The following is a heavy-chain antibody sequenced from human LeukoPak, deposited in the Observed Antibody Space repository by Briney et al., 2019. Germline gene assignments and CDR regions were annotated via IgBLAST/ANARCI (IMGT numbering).Heavy chain of an antibody. CDR3: ARVIYGSGSGYYFDY. CDR1: GVSISTRNYY. V-gene: IGHV4-39*07. D-gene: IGHD3-10*01. Sequence: SETLSLTCTVSGVSISTRNYYWGWIRQPPGKGLEWIGNIFYSGSTYYSPSFKSRVTISLDTSRNQFSLKVNSVTAADTAVYYCARVIYGSGSGYYFDYWGQGTLVTVSS. CDR2: IFYSGST. J-gene: IGHJ4*02.